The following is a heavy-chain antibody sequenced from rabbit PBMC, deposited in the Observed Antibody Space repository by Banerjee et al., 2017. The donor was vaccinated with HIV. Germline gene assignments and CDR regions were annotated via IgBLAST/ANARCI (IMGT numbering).Heavy chain of an antibody. CDR1: GFDFSSNA. CDR2: IWAGSSGEP. CDR3: ARTPGNSYSTIYWNL. J-gene: IGHJ4*01. V-gene: IGHV1S45*01. Sequence: QEQLVESGGGLVQPEGSLTLTCKASGFDFSSNAMCWVRQAPGKRPEWIACIWAGSSGEPYSANWAKGRFTISKTSSTTVTLQMTSLTAADTATYFCARTPGNSYSTIYWNLWGQGTLVTVS. D-gene: IGHD8-1*01.